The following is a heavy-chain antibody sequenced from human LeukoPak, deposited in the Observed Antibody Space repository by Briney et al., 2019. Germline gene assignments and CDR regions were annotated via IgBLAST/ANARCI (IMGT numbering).Heavy chain of an antibody. D-gene: IGHD3-10*01. Sequence: KASETLSLTCTVSGGSISSDDYYWSWIRQPPGKGLEWIGYIYYSGSTYYNPSLKSRVTISVDTSKNQFSLKLSSVTAADTAVYYCARVHCGSGSLYYYYYYMDVWGKGTTVTVSS. J-gene: IGHJ6*03. CDR1: GGSISSDDYY. CDR2: IYYSGST. CDR3: ARVHCGSGSLYYYYYYMDV. V-gene: IGHV4-30-4*08.